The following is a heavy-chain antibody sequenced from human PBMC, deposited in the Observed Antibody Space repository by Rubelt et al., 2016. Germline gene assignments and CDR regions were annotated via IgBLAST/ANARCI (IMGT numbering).Heavy chain of an antibody. J-gene: IGHJ5*02. D-gene: IGHD6-13*01. CDR1: GGTFSSYA. CDR3: AGGFSHSSSP. Sequence: QVQLVQSGAEVKKPGSSVKVSCKASGGTFSSYAISWVRQAPGQGLEWMGRIIPILGIANYAQKFQGRVTMTRNTSTATAYMGLSGLRPEDKAGCFCAGGFSHSSSPWGQGTLVTVSS. CDR2: IIPILGIA. V-gene: IGHV1-69*04.